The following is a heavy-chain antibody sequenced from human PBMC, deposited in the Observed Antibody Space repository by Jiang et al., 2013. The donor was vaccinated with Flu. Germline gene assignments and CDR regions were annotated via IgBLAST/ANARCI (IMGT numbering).Heavy chain of an antibody. D-gene: IGHD2-15*01. J-gene: IGHJ4*02. V-gene: IGHV1-18*01. CDR1: GYTFTSYG. Sequence: QLVESGGEVKKPGASVKVSCKASGYTFTSYGISWVRQAPGQGLEWMGWISAYNGNTNYAQKLQGRVTMTTDTSTSTAYMELRSLRSDDTAVYYCAREGFNYIHGKWSSLGSDYWGQGTLVTVSS. CDR3: AREGFNYIHGKWSSLGSDY. CDR2: ISAYNGNT.